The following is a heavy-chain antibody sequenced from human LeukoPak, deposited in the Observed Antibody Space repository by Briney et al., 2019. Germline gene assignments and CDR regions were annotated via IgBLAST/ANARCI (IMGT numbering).Heavy chain of an antibody. CDR2: ISYDGSNK. D-gene: IGHD3-3*02. Sequence: QPGGSLRLSCAASGFTFSSYAMHWVRQAPGKGLEWVAVISYDGSNKYYVDSVKGRFTISRDNSKNTLYLQMNSLRAEDTAVYYCAKDLSRAHYYGMDVWGQGTTVTVSS. J-gene: IGHJ6*02. CDR3: AKDLSRAHYYGMDV. V-gene: IGHV3-30*04. CDR1: GFTFSSYA.